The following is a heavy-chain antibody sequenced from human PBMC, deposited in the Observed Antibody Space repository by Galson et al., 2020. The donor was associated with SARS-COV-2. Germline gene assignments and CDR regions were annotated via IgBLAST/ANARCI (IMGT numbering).Heavy chain of an antibody. CDR2: IYYSGST. Sequence: SETLSLTCTVSGGSISSYYWSWIRQPPGKGLEWIGYIYYSGSTNYNPSLKSRVTISVDTSKNQFSLKLSSVTAADTAVYYCAREESGYSSGWYVYWGQGTLVTVSS. D-gene: IGHD6-19*01. CDR1: GGSISSYY. CDR3: AREESGYSSGWYVY. J-gene: IGHJ4*02. V-gene: IGHV4-59*01.